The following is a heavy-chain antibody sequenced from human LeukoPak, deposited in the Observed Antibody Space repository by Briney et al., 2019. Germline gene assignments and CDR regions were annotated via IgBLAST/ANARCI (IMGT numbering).Heavy chain of an antibody. CDR2: IDAGNGNT. V-gene: IGHV1-3*01. J-gene: IGHJ4*02. CDR1: GYTFTSYA. D-gene: IGHD4-17*01. CDR3: AKGSEGGGVTTVDY. Sequence: ASVKVSCKATGYTFTSYAMHWVRQAPGQRLEWMGWIDAGNGNTKYSQKFQGRVTITRDTSASTAYMELSSLRAEDTAVYYCAKGSEGGGVTTVDYWGQGTLVTVSS.